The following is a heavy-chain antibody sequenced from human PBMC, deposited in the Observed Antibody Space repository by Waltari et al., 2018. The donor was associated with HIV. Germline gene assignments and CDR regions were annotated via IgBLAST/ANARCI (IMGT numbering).Heavy chain of an antibody. CDR2: FDPEQGKT. CDR1: GYTLSELS. Sequence: QVPLVQSGAEVKKPGASVKVSCKVSGYTLSELSMHWVRQAPGKGLEWMGGFDPEQGKTIYAHNFQGRVTMTEDAATDTAYMELSSLRSEDTAVYYCTTEGLYCSGGTCYSRFDPWGQGTLVTVSS. CDR3: TTEGLYCSGGTCYSRFDP. V-gene: IGHV1-24*01. D-gene: IGHD2-15*01. J-gene: IGHJ5*02.